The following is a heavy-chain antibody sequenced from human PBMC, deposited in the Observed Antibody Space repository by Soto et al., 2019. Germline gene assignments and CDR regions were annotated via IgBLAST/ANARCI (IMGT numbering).Heavy chain of an antibody. Sequence: EVQLVESGGGLVQPVGSLRLSCAASGFTFSNYWMSWVRQAPGTGLEWVANIKQDGSDKYYVDSVKGRFTISRDNAKNSLYLQMNSLRAEDTAVYCCAREMCSHCLDSWGQGTLVTVSS. CDR3: AREMCSHCLDS. D-gene: IGHD2-21*02. CDR1: GFTFSNYW. CDR2: IKQDGSDK. V-gene: IGHV3-7*01. J-gene: IGHJ4*02.